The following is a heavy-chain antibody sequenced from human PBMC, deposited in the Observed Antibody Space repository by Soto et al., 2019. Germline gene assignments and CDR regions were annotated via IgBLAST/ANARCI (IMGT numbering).Heavy chain of an antibody. J-gene: IGHJ5*02. V-gene: IGHV4-59*01. Sequence: QVQLQESGPGLVKPSETLSLTCTVSGGSISSYYWSWIRQPPGKGLEWIGYIYYSGSTNYNPSLKSRVTISVDTSKNQFSLKLSSVTAADTAVYYCARVRGDIVVVPAAIGRFDPWGQGTLVTVS. CDR3: ARVRGDIVVVPAAIGRFDP. D-gene: IGHD2-2*01. CDR1: GGSISSYY. CDR2: IYYSGST.